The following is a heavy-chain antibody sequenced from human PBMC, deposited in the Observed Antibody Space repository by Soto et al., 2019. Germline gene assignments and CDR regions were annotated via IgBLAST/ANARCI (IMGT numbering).Heavy chain of an antibody. J-gene: IGHJ4*01. V-gene: IGHV3-33*01. CDR3: ERDGEATSSGWYGSVDY. CDR1: GFTFSSYG. CDR2: IWYDVSNK. D-gene: IGHD6-19*01. Sequence: GGSLRLSCAASGFTFSSYGMHWVRQAPGKGLEWVAVIWYDVSNKYYADSVKGRFTISRDNSKNTLYLQMNSLRAEDTAVYYCERDGEATSSGWYGSVDYRGHGTLVTLS.